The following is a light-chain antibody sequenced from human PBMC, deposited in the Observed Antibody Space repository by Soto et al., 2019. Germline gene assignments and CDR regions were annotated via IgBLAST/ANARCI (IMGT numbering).Light chain of an antibody. Sequence: QSVLTQPASVSGSPGQSITISCTGTSSDVGSYNLVSWYQQHPGTAPKLMIYEVSKRPSGVSNRFSGSKSGNTASLTISGLQAEDEADYYCCSYAGSSTLYVFGTGTKLTVL. CDR3: CSYAGSSTLYV. CDR2: EVS. CDR1: SSDVGSYNL. J-gene: IGLJ1*01. V-gene: IGLV2-23*02.